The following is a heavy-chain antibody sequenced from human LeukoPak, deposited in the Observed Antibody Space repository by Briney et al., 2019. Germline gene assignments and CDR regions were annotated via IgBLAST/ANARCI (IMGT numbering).Heavy chain of an antibody. CDR2: IKQDGSEK. J-gene: IGHJ4*02. D-gene: IGHD3-22*01. CDR1: GFTFSSYW. V-gene: IGHV3-7*01. Sequence: PGGSLRLSCAASGFTFSSYWMSWVRQAPGKGLEWVANIKQDGSEKYYVDSVKGRFTISRDSAKNSLYLQMNSLRAEDTAVYYCARLSSPYYYDSSGYWSRFDYWGQGTLVTVSS. CDR3: ARLSSPYYYDSSGYWSRFDY.